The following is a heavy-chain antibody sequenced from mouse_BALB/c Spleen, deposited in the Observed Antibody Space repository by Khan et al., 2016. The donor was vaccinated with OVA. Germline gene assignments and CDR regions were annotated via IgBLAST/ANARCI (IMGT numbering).Heavy chain of an antibody. Sequence: EVQRVESGGDLVKPGGSLKLSCAASGFTFSSYGMSWVRQTPDKRLEWVATISSDGSYTYYPDSVKGRFTISRDNVKNTLYLQMSSLKSEDTAMYYGASHLTGSFAYWGQGTLVTVSA. CDR1: GFTFSSYG. D-gene: IGHD4-1*01. CDR3: ASHLTGSFAY. J-gene: IGHJ3*01. CDR2: ISSDGSYT. V-gene: IGHV5-6*01.